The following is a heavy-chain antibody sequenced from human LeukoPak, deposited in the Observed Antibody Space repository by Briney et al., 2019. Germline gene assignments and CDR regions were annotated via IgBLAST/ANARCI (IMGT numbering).Heavy chain of an antibody. D-gene: IGHD5-12*01. J-gene: IGHJ4*02. CDR3: ARHGAGYSFDF. CDR1: GGSFSGYY. CDR2: MFDSGST. V-gene: IGHV4-59*08. Sequence: SETLSLTCAVYGGSFSGYYWSWIRQPPGKGLECIGYMFDSGSTNYNPSLKSRVTISVDMSKNQFSLKLRSVTAADTAVYYCARHGAGYSFDFWGQGTLVTVSS.